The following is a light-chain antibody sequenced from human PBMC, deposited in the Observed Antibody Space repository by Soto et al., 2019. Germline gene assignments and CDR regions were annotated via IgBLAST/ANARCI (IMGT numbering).Light chain of an antibody. CDR2: GAS. J-gene: IGKJ4*01. CDR3: QQYNSYPLT. Sequence: EIQMTKSPSTLSASVGDRVTITCRASQSISSWLAWYQQKPGKAPKLLIYGASSLESGVPSRFSGSGSGTEFTLTISSLQPDDFATYYCQQYNSYPLTFGGGTKVDIK. V-gene: IGKV1-5*01. CDR1: QSISSW.